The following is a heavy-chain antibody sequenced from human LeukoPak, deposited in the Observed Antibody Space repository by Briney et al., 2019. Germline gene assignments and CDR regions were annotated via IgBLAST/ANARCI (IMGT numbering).Heavy chain of an antibody. CDR1: GCTFTDYY. V-gene: IGHV1-2*02. J-gene: IGHJ4*02. CDR3: VREGITKAFDL. D-gene: IGHD1-14*01. CDR2: INPHSGVT. Sequence: ASVKVSCKASGCTFTDYYMHWVRLAPGQGLEWTGYINPHSGVTSFPQKFRGRVTLTTDTSISAAYMELSSLISDDTAMYYCVREGITKAFDLWGQGALVTVSS.